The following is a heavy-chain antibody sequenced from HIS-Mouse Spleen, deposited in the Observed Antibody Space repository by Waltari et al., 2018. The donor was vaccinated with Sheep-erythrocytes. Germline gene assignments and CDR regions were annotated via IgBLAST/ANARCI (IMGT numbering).Heavy chain of an antibody. J-gene: IGHJ4*02. V-gene: IGHV3-23*01. CDR1: GFTFSSYA. CDR3: ARVAAVTTYYFDY. D-gene: IGHD4-17*01. Sequence: EVQLLESGGGLVQPGGSLRLSCAASGFTFSSYAMSWVRQAPGEGLEWVSAISGSGGSTYYADSVKGRFTISRDNAKNSLYLQMNSLRAEDTAVYYCARVAAVTTYYFDYWGQGTLVTVSS. CDR2: ISGSGGST.